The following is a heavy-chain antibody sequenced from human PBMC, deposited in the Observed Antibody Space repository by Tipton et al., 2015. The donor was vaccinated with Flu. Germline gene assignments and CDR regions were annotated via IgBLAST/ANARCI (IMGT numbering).Heavy chain of an antibody. Sequence: TLSLTCAVSGAPVRGGIYSWNWIRQPPGKGLEWIGSISHTGTYYKPSLRTRAAISADRSKNQFSLELTSVTAADTAVYYCAASPWGLHGDSYFELWGRGALVTVSS. D-gene: IGHD2-21*01. CDR3: AASPWGLHGDSYFEL. V-gene: IGHV4-30-2*01. J-gene: IGHJ4*02. CDR2: ISHTGT. CDR1: GAPVRGGIYS.